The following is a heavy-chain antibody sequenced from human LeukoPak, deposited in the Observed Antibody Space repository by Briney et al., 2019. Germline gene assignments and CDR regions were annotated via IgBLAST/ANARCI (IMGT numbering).Heavy chain of an antibody. J-gene: IGHJ3*02. CDR1: GGSISSSSYY. CDR2: IYYSGST. D-gene: IGHD3-10*01. Sequence: PSEPLSLTCTVSGGSISSSSYYWGWIRQPPGKGLEWIGSIYYSGSTYYNPSLKSRVTISVDTSKNQFSLKLSSVTAADTAVYYCARREGYYYGSGNAFDIWGQGTMVTVSS. CDR3: ARREGYYYGSGNAFDI. V-gene: IGHV4-39*01.